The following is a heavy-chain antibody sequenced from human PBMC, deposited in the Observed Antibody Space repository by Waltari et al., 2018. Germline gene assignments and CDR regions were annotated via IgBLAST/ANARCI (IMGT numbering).Heavy chain of an antibody. CDR1: GGSISSGSYY. J-gene: IGHJ3*02. D-gene: IGHD6-6*01. Sequence: QVQLQESGPGLVKPSQTLSLTCTVSGGSISSGSYYWSWIRQPAGKGLAWIGRIYTSGSTNDNPALKSRVTGSVDTSKKQVSLRLGSVTAGDTAVYNWGDSSSSGSCDIWGQGTMVTVSS. V-gene: IGHV4-61*02. CDR3: GDSSSSGSCDI. CDR2: IYTSGST.